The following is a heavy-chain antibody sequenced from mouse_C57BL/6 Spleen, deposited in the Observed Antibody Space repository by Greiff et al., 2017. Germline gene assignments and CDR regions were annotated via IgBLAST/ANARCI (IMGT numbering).Heavy chain of an antibody. CDR2: IYPRDGST. Sequence: VQLQESDAELVKPGASVKISCKASGYTFTDYTIHWMKQRPEQGLEWIGYIYPRDGSTKYNEKFKGKATLTADKSSSTAYMQLNSLTSEDSAVXFSARSGGLWYFDVWGTGTTVTVSS. J-gene: IGHJ1*03. D-gene: IGHD1-1*02. CDR3: ARSGGLWYFDV. V-gene: IGHV1-78*01. CDR1: GYTFTDYT.